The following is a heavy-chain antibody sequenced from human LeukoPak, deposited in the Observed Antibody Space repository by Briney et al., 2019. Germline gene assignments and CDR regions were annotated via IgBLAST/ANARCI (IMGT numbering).Heavy chain of an antibody. CDR2: INSDGSRT. V-gene: IGHV3-74*01. CDR1: GFTFNSYW. D-gene: IGHD3-10*01. Sequence: GGSLRLSCAASGFTFNSYWMHWVRQVPGKGLVWVSRINSDGSRTNYVDSAKGRFTISRDNAKNTLFLQMNSLGAEDSAIYYCARGNFYSGSGSSPLDYWGQGTVVTVSS. CDR3: ARGNFYSGSGSSPLDY. J-gene: IGHJ4*02.